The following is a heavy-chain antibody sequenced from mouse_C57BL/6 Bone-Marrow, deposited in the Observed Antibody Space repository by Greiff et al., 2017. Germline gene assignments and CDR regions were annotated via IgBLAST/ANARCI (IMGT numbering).Heavy chain of an antibody. V-gene: IGHV2-9*01. D-gene: IGHD1-1*01. Sequence: VQGVESGPGLVAPSQSLSITCTVSGFSLTSYGVDWVRQPPGKGLEWLGVIWGGGSTNYNSALMSRLSISKDNSKIQVFLKMNSLQTDDTAMYYCAILTTVVAKGAMDYWGQGTSVTVSS. CDR3: AILTTVVAKGAMDY. J-gene: IGHJ4*01. CDR2: IWGGGST. CDR1: GFSLTSYG.